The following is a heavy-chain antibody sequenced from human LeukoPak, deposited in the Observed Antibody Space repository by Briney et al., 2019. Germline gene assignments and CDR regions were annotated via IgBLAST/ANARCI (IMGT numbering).Heavy chain of an antibody. CDR1: GGSISSYY. Sequence: SETLFLTCPVSGGSISSYYWSWTRQPPGKGLEWIGYIYYSGSTNYNPSLKSRVTISVDTSKNQFSLKLSSVTAADTAVYYCTRHSLNGDHSYDYWGQGTVATVTA. CDR2: IYYSGST. CDR3: TRHSLNGDHSYDY. V-gene: IGHV4-59*08. J-gene: IGHJ4*02. D-gene: IGHD4-17*01.